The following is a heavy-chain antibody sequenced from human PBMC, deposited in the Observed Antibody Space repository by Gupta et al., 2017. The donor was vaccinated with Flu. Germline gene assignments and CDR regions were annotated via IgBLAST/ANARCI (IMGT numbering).Heavy chain of an antibody. J-gene: IGHJ5*02. D-gene: IGHD6-13*01. Sequence: QVQLVQSGAEVKKPGASVKVSCKASGYTFTSYAMHWVRQAPGQRLEWMGWINAGNGNTKYSQKFQGRVTITRDTSASTAYMELSSLRSEDTAVYYCARARQQLRVTWFDPWGQGTLVTVSS. CDR3: ARARQQLRVTWFDP. CDR2: INAGNGNT. CDR1: GYTFTSYA. V-gene: IGHV1-3*01.